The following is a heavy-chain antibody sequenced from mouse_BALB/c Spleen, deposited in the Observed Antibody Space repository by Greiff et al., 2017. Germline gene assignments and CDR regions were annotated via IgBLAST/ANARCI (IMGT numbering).Heavy chain of an antibody. CDR3: ARGDDYAMDY. V-gene: IGHV1-54*01. J-gene: IGHJ4*01. CDR1: GYAFTNYL. CDR2: INPGSGGT. D-gene: IGHD3-3*01. Sequence: VQGVESGAELVRPGTSVKVSCKASGYAFTNYLIEWVKQRPGQGLEWIGVINPGSGGTNYNEKFKGKATLTADKSSSTAYMQLSSLTSDDSAVYFCARGDDYAMDYWGQGTSVTVSS.